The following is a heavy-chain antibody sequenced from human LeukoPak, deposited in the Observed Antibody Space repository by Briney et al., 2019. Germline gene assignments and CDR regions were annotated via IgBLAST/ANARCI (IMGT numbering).Heavy chain of an antibody. J-gene: IGHJ5*02. V-gene: IGHV4-38-2*02. CDR3: ARYCSGGSCYSGSWFNP. CDR1: GYSISSGYY. Sequence: SETLSLTCTVSGYSISSGYYWGWIRQPPGKGLEWIGSIYHSGSTYYNPSLKSRVTISVDTSKNQFSLKLSSVTAADTAVYYCARYCSGGSCYSGSWFNPWGQGTLVTVSS. CDR2: IYHSGST. D-gene: IGHD2-15*01.